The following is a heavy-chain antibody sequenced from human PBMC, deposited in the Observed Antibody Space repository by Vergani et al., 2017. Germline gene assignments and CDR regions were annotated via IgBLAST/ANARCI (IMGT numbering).Heavy chain of an antibody. Sequence: QVQLVESGGGVVQPGGSLRLSCAASGFTFSSYGMHWVRQAPGKGLEWVAFLRYDGSNKYYADSVKGRFTISRDNSKNTLYLQMNSLRAEDTAVYYCAKHYDILTGYSDPTFDYWGQGTLVTVSS. J-gene: IGHJ4*02. CDR1: GFTFSSYG. V-gene: IGHV3-30*02. CDR2: LRYDGSNK. CDR3: AKHYDILTGYSDPTFDY. D-gene: IGHD3-9*01.